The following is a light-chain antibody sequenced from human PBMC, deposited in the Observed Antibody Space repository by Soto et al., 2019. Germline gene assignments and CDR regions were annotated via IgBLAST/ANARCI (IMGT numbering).Light chain of an antibody. V-gene: IGLV1-40*01. CDR3: QSYDSSLSGSGV. CDR1: SSNIGAGHD. CDR2: ANN. J-gene: IGLJ3*02. Sequence: QSVLTQPPSVSGAPGQRVTISCSGSSSNIGAGHDVHWYQQLPGTAPKLLISANNIRPSGVPDRFSGSKSGTSASLAITGLQAEDEADYYCQSYDSSLSGSGVFGGGTKLTVL.